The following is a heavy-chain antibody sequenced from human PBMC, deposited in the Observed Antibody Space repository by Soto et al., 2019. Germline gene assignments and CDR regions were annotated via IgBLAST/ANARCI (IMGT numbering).Heavy chain of an antibody. D-gene: IGHD6-19*01. CDR1: GFTFSFYT. J-gene: IGHJ4*02. CDR3: VREGGDLRGSGVFDY. V-gene: IGHV3-48*01. Sequence: EPQLVESGGGLVQPGGSLRLSCAASGFTFSFYTMNWVRQTPGKGLEWLAYISRGGSSIYYADSVKGRFTVSRDNANNSLSLQLNSLRREDTVVYYCVREGGDLRGSGVFDYWGQGTLVTVSS. CDR2: ISRGGSSI.